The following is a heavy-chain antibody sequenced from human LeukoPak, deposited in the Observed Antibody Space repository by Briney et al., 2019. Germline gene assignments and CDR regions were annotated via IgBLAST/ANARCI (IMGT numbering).Heavy chain of an antibody. V-gene: IGHV3-23*01. CDR1: GYPFRRSG. Sequence: GVTLRLFCAACGYPFRRSGMRWARQAPGKGLEWVLYISGSDSTTHYADAVKGRFTISSDNSKNALYLQMNSLRAEDTSVYYCAKDQNDYVWGTYRGYCVDYWGQGTLVTVSS. CDR3: AKDQNDYVWGTYRGYCVDY. J-gene: IGHJ4*02. D-gene: IGHD3-16*02. CDR2: ISGSDSTT.